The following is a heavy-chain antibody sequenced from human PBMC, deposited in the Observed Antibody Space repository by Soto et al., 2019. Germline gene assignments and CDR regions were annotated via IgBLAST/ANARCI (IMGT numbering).Heavy chain of an antibody. D-gene: IGHD2-2*02. V-gene: IGHV3-7*03. Sequence: EVQLVESGGGLVQPGGSLRLSCAVSGFTFTSYSMSWVRQASGEGLEWVANIQQDGSEKYYVDSVKGRFTISRDNAKNSLYLPMNSLRAEDTAVYYCARDLPGYCTTTDCYSYFDYWGQGTLVTVSS. J-gene: IGHJ4*02. CDR3: ARDLPGYCTTTDCYSYFDY. CDR1: GFTFTSYS. CDR2: IQQDGSEK.